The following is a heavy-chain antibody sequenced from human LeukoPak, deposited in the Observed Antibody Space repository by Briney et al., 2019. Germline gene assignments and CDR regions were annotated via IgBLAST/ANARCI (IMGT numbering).Heavy chain of an antibody. J-gene: IGHJ6*02. CDR1: GFTVSSNY. D-gene: IGHD1-14*01. CDR3: ARDPGTLFPYGMDV. V-gene: IGHV3-74*01. CDR2: INSDGSST. Sequence: PGGSLRLSCAASGFTVSSNYMSWVRQAPGKGLVWVSRINSDGSSTSYADSVKGRFTISRDNAKNTLYLQMNSLRAEDTAVYYCARDPGTLFPYGMDVWGQGTTVTVSS.